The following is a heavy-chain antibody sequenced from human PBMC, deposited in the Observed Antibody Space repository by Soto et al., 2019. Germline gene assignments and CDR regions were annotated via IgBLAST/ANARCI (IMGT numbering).Heavy chain of an antibody. CDR3: ARDLAATLISYYYYYMDV. CDR2: ISSSSSTI. D-gene: IGHD2-15*01. CDR1: GFTFSSYS. Sequence: EVQLVESGGGLVQPGGSLRLSCAASGFTFSSYSMNWVRQAPGKGLEWVSYISSSSSTIYYADSVKGRFTISRDNAKNSLYLQMNSLRAEDTAVYYCARDLAATLISYYYYYMDVWGKGTTVTVSS. V-gene: IGHV3-48*01. J-gene: IGHJ6*03.